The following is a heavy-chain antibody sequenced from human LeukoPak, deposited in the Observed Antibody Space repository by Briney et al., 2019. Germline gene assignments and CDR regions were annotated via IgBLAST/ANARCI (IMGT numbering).Heavy chain of an antibody. CDR3: AKGGTYRDYFDY. V-gene: IGHV3-30*18. D-gene: IGHD3-16*01. CDR1: AGFISSYY. J-gene: IGHJ4*02. CDR2: ISYDGSNK. Sequence: LSLTCSVSAGFISSYYWSWIRQAPGKGLEWVTVISYDGSNKYYADSVKGRFTISRDNSKNTLYLQMNSLRAEDTAVYYCAKGGTYRDYFDYWGQGTLVTVSS.